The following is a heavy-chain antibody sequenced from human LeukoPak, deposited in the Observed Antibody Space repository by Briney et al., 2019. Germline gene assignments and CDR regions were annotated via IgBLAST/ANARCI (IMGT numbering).Heavy chain of an antibody. V-gene: IGHV4-61*01. CDR1: GGSISSSSYY. Sequence: SETLSLTCTVSGGSISSSSYYWSWIRQPPGKGLEWIGYIYYSGSTNYNPSLKSRVTISVDTSKNQFSLKLSSVTAADTAVYYCARDREAAALGWYDPWGQGTLVTVSS. CDR3: ARDREAAALGWYDP. D-gene: IGHD6-13*01. J-gene: IGHJ5*02. CDR2: IYYSGST.